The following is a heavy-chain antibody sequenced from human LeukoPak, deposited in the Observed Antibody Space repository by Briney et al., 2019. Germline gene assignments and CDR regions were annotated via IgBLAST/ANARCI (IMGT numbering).Heavy chain of an antibody. Sequence: GGSLRLSCAASGFTFSSYAMSWVRQAPGKGLEWVSAISGSGGSTYYADSVKGRFTTSRDNPKNTLYPQMNSLRAEDTAVYYCAKDRYYDILTVFDYWGQGTLVTVSS. CDR2: ISGSGGST. D-gene: IGHD3-9*01. J-gene: IGHJ4*02. V-gene: IGHV3-23*01. CDR1: GFTFSSYA. CDR3: AKDRYYDILTVFDY.